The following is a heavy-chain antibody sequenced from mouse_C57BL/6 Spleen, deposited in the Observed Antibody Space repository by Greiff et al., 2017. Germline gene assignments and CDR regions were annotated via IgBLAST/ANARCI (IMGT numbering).Heavy chain of an antibody. CDR1: GYAFSSYW. J-gene: IGHJ4*01. CDR2: IYPGDGDT. D-gene: IGHD4-1*01. V-gene: IGHV1-80*01. CDR3: ARVGTGAMDY. Sequence: QVHVKQSGAELVKPGASVKISCKASGYAFSSYWMNWVKQRPGKGLEWIGQIYPGDGDTNYNGKFKGKATLTADKSSSTAYMKLSSLTSEDSAVYFCARVGTGAMDYWGQGTSVTVSS.